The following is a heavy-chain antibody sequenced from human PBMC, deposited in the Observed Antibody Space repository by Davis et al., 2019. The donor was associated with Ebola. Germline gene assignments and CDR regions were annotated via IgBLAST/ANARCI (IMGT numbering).Heavy chain of an antibody. D-gene: IGHD2-15*01. Sequence: MPSETLSLTCTVSCGSISSYYWSWIRPPPGKGLEWIGYIYYSGSTNYTPSLKSRVTISVDTSKNQFSLKLSSVTAADTAVYYCARGPDCSGGSCYSLRYYYGMDVWGQGTTVTVSS. CDR1: CGSISSYY. J-gene: IGHJ6*02. CDR2: IYYSGST. V-gene: IGHV4-59*01. CDR3: ARGPDCSGGSCYSLRYYYGMDV.